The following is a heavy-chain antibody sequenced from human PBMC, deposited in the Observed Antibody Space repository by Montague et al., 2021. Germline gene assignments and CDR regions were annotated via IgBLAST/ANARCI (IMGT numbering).Heavy chain of an antibody. CDR1: GGSISRSSYC. CDR3: TRPGGYCTNDTCYFWFAP. Sequence: SQTLSLTCTVSGGSISRSSYCWGWIRQPPGKGLEWIGSIYSSGSTYYNPSLKSRVTISADTSKNQFSLKLSSVTAADTTVYYCTRPGGYCTNDTCYFWFAPWGQGILVTVSS. J-gene: IGHJ5*02. V-gene: IGHV4-39*01. CDR2: IYSSGST. D-gene: IGHD2-8*01.